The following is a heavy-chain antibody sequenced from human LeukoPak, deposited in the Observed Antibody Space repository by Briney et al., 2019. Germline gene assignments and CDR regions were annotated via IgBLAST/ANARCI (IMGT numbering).Heavy chain of an antibody. Sequence: PSDTLSLTRTISGGSVSSVSYYWSWIRQPPGKGQEWIGYIYYSGSTNYNPSLKSRVTISVDTSKNQFSLKLSSVTAADTAVYYCARGLDYGDYVDTFDIWGQGTMVTVSS. CDR1: GGSVSSVSYY. CDR2: IYYSGST. J-gene: IGHJ3*02. V-gene: IGHV4-61*01. D-gene: IGHD4-17*01. CDR3: ARGLDYGDYVDTFDI.